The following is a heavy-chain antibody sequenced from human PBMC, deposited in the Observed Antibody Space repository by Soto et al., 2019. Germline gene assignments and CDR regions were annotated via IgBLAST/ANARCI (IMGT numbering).Heavy chain of an antibody. J-gene: IGHJ4*02. Sequence: EVQLLESGGGLVQPGGSLRLSCAASGFTFSSYAMSWVRQAPGKGLEWVSAISGSGGSTYYADSVKGGFTISRDNSKNTLYLQMNSLRAEDTAVYYCAKDNIKYQLLRPFDYWGQGTLVTVSS. CDR2: ISGSGGST. CDR3: AKDNIKYQLLRPFDY. V-gene: IGHV3-23*01. D-gene: IGHD2-2*01. CDR1: GFTFSSYA.